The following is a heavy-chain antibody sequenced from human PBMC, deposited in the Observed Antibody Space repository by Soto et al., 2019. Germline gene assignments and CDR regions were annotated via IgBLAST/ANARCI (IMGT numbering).Heavy chain of an antibody. CDR3: ARVNPGEKYSSSWCRGGRDP. J-gene: IGHJ5*02. D-gene: IGHD6-13*01. V-gene: IGHV1-69*01. CDR2: VIPIFGTA. CDR1: GGTFSSYA. Sequence: QVQLVQSGAEVKKPGSSVKVSCKASGGTFSSYAISWVRQAPGQGLEWMGGVIPIFGTANSAQKFQGRVTITADESTSTAYMELSSLRSEDTAGYYCARVNPGEKYSSSWCRGGRDPWVQEPLVTVSS.